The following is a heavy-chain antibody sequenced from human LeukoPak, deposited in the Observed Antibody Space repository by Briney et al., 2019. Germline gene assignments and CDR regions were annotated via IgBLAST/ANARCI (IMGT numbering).Heavy chain of an antibody. Sequence: SETLSLTCTVSGGSISSSNYYWGWIRQPPGKGLEWIGSIYYSGSTLYNPSLKSRVTVSVDTSKNQFSVKLSSVTAADTAVYYCARSLGWFGESFDSWGQGTLVTVSS. CDR3: ARSLGWFGESFDS. CDR2: IYYSGST. V-gene: IGHV4-39*07. J-gene: IGHJ4*02. CDR1: GGSISSSNYY. D-gene: IGHD3-10*01.